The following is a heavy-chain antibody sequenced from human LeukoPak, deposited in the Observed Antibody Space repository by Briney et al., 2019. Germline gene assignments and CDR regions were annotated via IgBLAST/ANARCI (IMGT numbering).Heavy chain of an antibody. Sequence: GGSLRLSCAASGFTFSSYWMHWVRQVPGKGLVWVSHINSDGSWTSYADSVKGRFTISKDNAKNTVYLQMNSLRAEDTAVYYCVSFYETYWGRGTLITVSS. J-gene: IGHJ4*02. CDR3: VSFYETY. CDR1: GFTFSSYW. D-gene: IGHD2/OR15-2a*01. V-gene: IGHV3-74*01. CDR2: INSDGSWT.